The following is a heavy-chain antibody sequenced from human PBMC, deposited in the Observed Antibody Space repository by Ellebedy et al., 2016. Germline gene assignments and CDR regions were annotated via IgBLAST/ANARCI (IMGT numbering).Heavy chain of an antibody. CDR3: ARHGKVAGTAYFDY. CDR2: IYHSGST. D-gene: IGHD6-19*01. Sequence: SETLSLXXTVSGYSISSGYYWGWIRQPPGKGLEWIGSIYHSGSTYYNPSLKSRVTISVDTSKNQFSLKLSSVTAADTAVYYCARHGKVAGTAYFDYWGQGTLVTVSS. CDR1: GYSISSGYY. V-gene: IGHV4-38-2*02. J-gene: IGHJ4*02.